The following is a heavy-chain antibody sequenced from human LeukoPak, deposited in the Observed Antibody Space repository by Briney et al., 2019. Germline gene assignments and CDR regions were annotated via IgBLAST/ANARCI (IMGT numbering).Heavy chain of an antibody. CDR1: GFTFRNYG. J-gene: IGHJ4*02. Sequence: PGGSLRLSCAASGFTFRNYGMSWVRQAPGKGLEWVSALSDSGTTTYYADSVKGRFTISRDNSKNTLYLQMNSLRAEDTAVYYCARRAGDYSHPYDYWGQGILVTVSS. CDR2: LSDSGTTT. D-gene: IGHD3-22*01. V-gene: IGHV3-23*01. CDR3: ARRAGDYSHPYDY.